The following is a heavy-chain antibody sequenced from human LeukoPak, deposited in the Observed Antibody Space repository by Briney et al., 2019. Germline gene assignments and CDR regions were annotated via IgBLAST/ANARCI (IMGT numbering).Heavy chain of an antibody. CDR3: ARGSGSSGSYYGGYFDY. J-gene: IGHJ4*02. CDR2: ISWNSGSI. V-gene: IGHV3-9*01. CDR1: GFTFDDYA. D-gene: IGHD1-26*01. Sequence: GGSLRLSCAASGFTFDDYAMHWVRQAPGKGLEWVSGISWNSGSIGYADSVKGRFTISRDNAKNSLYLQMNSLRAEDTAVYYCARGSGSSGSYYGGYFDYWGQGTLVTVSS.